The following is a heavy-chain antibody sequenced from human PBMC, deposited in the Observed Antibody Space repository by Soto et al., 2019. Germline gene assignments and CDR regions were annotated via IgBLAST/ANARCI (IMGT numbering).Heavy chain of an antibody. D-gene: IGHD3-22*01. J-gene: IGHJ4*02. CDR1: GTSVTSYSYY. V-gene: IGHV4-61*01. CDR3: KRARITMIAYY. Sequence: QVQLQESGPGLVKPSETLSLTCNVSGTSVTSYSYYWNWIRQTPGKGLEWIGYVFTSENTKYNPSLKGRASISFDASKNHFSLTVNSVTAADTGVYYCKRARITMIAYYWGPGTLVTVSS. CDR2: VFTSENT.